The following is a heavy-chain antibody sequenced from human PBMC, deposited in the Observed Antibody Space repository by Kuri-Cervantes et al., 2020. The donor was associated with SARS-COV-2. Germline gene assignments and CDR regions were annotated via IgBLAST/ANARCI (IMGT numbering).Heavy chain of an antibody. Sequence: SETLSLTCIVSGGSISNHYWSWIRQPPGKGLEWIGEINHSGSTNYNPSLKSRVTISVDTSKNQFSLKLSSVTAADTAVNYCARAAYSSSWYGERNWFDPWGQGTLVTVSS. CDR2: INHSGST. J-gene: IGHJ5*02. D-gene: IGHD6-13*01. V-gene: IGHV4-34*01. CDR3: ARAAYSSSWYGERNWFDP. CDR1: GGSISNHY.